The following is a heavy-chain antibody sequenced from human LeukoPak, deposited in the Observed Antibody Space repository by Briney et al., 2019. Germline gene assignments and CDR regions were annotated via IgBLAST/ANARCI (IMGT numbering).Heavy chain of an antibody. J-gene: IGHJ4*02. CDR2: ISDSGHRT. D-gene: IGHD6-19*01. CDR3: VRATYYSGWKPFDY. Sequence: GGSLRLSCAASTFRNFAMSWVRLAPGKGLEWVSGISDSGHRTDYADSVEGRFTISRDNSKNTLYLQMDSLRAEDTALYYCVRATYYSGWKPFDYWGQGTLVTVSS. CDR1: TFRNFA. V-gene: IGHV3-23*01.